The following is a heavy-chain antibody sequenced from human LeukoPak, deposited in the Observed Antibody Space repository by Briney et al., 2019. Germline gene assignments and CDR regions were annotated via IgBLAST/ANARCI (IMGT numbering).Heavy chain of an antibody. CDR1: EFTFNTYW. J-gene: IGHJ3*02. D-gene: IGHD5-24*01. CDR3: ARDRINAFDI. Sequence: HPGGSLRLSCAASEFTFNTYWMHWVRQAPGKGLVWVSRINSDGSSINYADSVKGRFTISRDNIQNTLYLQMNSLRAEDTAVYYCARDRINAFDIWGQGTMVTVSS. V-gene: IGHV3-74*01. CDR2: INSDGSSI.